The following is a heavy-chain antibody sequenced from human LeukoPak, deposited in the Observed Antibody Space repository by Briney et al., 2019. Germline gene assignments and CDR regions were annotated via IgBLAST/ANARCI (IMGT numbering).Heavy chain of an antibody. CDR3: AREEMDMITFGGAGVVY. D-gene: IGHD3-16*01. CDR1: GGSISSGDYY. CDR2: IYYSGST. J-gene: IGHJ4*02. Sequence: SETLSLTCTVSGGSISSGDYYWSWIRQPPGKGLEWIGYIYYSGSTYYNPSLKSRVTISVDTSKNQFSLKLSSVTAADTAVYYCAREEMDMITFGGAGVVYWGQGTLVTVAS. V-gene: IGHV4-30-4*01.